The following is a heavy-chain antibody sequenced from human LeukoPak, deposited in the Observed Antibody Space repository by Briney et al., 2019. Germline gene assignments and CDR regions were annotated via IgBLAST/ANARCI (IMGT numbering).Heavy chain of an antibody. V-gene: IGHV4-30-4*08. CDR1: GGSISSADYN. Sequence: SSQTLSLTCTVSGGSISSADYNWSWIRQPPWKGLEWIGYIYYSGSTYYNPSLKSRVTISVDTSKNQFSLKLSSVTAADTAVYYCARACSSTTCYGAFDMWGQGTMVTVSS. J-gene: IGHJ3*02. CDR2: IYYSGST. D-gene: IGHD2-2*01. CDR3: ARACSSTTCYGAFDM.